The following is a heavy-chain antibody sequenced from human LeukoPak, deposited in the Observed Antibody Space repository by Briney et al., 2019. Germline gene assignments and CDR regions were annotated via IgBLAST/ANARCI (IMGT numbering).Heavy chain of an antibody. CDR2: IHYSGST. Sequence: SETLSLTCTVSGGSISSSTYYWGWIRQPPGKGLEWIGTIHYSGSTYYNPSLKSRVTISIDTSKNQFSLKLSSVTAADTAVYYCATDSWSRDAFDIWGQGTMVTVSS. D-gene: IGHD3-22*01. CDR3: ATDSWSRDAFDI. CDR1: GGSISSSTYY. V-gene: IGHV4-39*07. J-gene: IGHJ3*02.